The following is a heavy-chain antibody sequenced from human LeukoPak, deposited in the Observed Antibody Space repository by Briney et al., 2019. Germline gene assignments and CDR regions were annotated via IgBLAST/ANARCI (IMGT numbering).Heavy chain of an antibody. CDR1: GYRFTSYW. V-gene: IGHV5-51*01. CDR2: IYPGDSDT. CDR3: AMYYYDSSGPLGD. J-gene: IGHJ4*02. D-gene: IGHD3-22*01. Sequence: GESLKISCKGSGYRFTSYWIGWVRQMPGKGLEWMGIIYPGDSDTRYSPSFQGQVTISADKSISTAYLQWSSPKASDTAMYYCAMYYYDSSGPLGDWGQGTLVTVSS.